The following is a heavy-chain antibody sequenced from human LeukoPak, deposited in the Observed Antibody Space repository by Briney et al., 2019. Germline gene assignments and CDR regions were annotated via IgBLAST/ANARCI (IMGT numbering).Heavy chain of an antibody. J-gene: IGHJ4*02. Sequence: GGSLRLSCAASGFTFNNYAMTWVRQAPGKGLEYVSAISSNGGSTYYADSVKGRFTISRDNSKNTLYLQMSSLRAEDTAVYYCVKDGYSYGYWGPDYWGQGTLVTVSS. CDR2: ISSNGGST. V-gene: IGHV3-64D*06. D-gene: IGHD5-18*01. CDR3: VKDGYSYGYWGPDY. CDR1: GFTFNNYA.